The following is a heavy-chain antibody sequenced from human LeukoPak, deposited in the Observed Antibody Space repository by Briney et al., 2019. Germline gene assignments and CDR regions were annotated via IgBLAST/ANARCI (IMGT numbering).Heavy chain of an antibody. D-gene: IGHD4-23*01. Sequence: SETLSLTCTVSGGSISSSSYYWGWIRQPPGKGLEWIGSIYYSGSTYYNPSLKSRVTISVDTSKNQFSLKLSSVTAADTAVYYCARIYTVVTPGAFDYWGQGTLVTVSS. CDR2: IYYSGST. CDR3: ARIYTVVTPGAFDY. CDR1: GGSISSSSYY. J-gene: IGHJ4*02. V-gene: IGHV4-39*07.